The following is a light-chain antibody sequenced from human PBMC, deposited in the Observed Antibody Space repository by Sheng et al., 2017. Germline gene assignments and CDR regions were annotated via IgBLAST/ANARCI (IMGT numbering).Light chain of an antibody. Sequence: QSVLTQPPSVSGAPGQRVTISCTGSRSDIGADYNVNWYLQLPGTAPKLLIYGDTKRPSGVPDRFSGSKSGASASLAITGLLPGDEADYYCQAYDRRLRGSIFGGGTKLTVL. CDR2: GDT. V-gene: IGLV1-40*01. J-gene: IGLJ2*01. CDR1: RSDIGADYN. CDR3: QAYDRRLRGSI.